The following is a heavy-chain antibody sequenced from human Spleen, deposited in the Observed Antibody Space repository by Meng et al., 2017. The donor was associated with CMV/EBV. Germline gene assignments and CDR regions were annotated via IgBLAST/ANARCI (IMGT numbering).Heavy chain of an antibody. V-gene: IGHV3-66*02. J-gene: IGHJ4*02. CDR3: ARSNFWSGYSEFDY. CDR1: GFTFNSYA. D-gene: IGHD3-3*01. Sequence: GGSLRLSCAASGFTFNSYAMNWVRQAPGKGLEWVSLIYSGGDTFYADSVKGRFTISRDNSKNTLYLQMGSLTAEDTAVYYCARSNFWSGYSEFDYWGQGTLVTVSS. CDR2: IYSGGDT.